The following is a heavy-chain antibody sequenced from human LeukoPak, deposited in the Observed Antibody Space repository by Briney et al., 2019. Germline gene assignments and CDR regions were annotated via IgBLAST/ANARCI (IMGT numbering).Heavy chain of an antibody. CDR3: AKGGCSSTTCYLANP. CDR2: ISYDGTIR. D-gene: IGHD2-2*01. Sequence: GGSLRLSCAASGLTFSSYGMHWGRQAPGKGLEWGAVISYDGTIRNYADSVKGRFTISRDNSKNTLYLQMNSLTAEDTALCYCAKGGCSSTTCYLANPWGQGTLVTVSS. J-gene: IGHJ5*02. CDR1: GLTFSSYG. V-gene: IGHV3-30*18.